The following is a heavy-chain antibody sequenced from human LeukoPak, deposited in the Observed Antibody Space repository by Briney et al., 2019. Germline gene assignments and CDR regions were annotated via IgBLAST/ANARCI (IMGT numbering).Heavy chain of an antibody. J-gene: IGHJ4*02. CDR2: ISYDGSNK. CDR1: GFTFSSYG. Sequence: GRSLRLSCAASGFTFSSYGMHWVRQAPGKGLEWVAVISYDGSNKYYADSVKGRFTISRDNSKNTLYLQMNSLRTEDTALYYCAKDMRSYGSGMYYFDYWGQGTLVTVSS. V-gene: IGHV3-30*18. D-gene: IGHD3-10*01. CDR3: AKDMRSYGSGMYYFDY.